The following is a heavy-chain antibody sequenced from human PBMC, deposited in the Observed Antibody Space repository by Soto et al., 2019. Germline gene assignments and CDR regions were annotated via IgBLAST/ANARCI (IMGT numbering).Heavy chain of an antibody. V-gene: IGHV1-18*03. Sequence: SEECRFRLASRARWSVQHSPGQGLEWMGWISAYNGNTNYAQKLQGRVTMTTDTSTSTAYMELRSLRSDDMAVYYCARFRSGSYYSEFWGKRTLVPVSS. D-gene: IGHD1-26*01. CDR3: ARFRSGSYYSEF. J-gene: IGHJ4*02. CDR2: ISAYNGNT. CDR1: RFRLASRA.